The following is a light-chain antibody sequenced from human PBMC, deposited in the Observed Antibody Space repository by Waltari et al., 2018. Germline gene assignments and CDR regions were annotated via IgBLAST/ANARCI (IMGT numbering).Light chain of an antibody. J-gene: IGKJ1*01. CDR1: QGSRND. Sequence: AIQMTHAPSSLFASVGDRVTITCRASQGSRNDLGWYQQKPGKAPKLLIYTASSLHSGVPSRFSGSGSGTEFTLTISSLQPEDFATYYCLHDYSFPRTFGQGTKVEI. CDR2: TAS. V-gene: IGKV1-6*01. CDR3: LHDYSFPRT.